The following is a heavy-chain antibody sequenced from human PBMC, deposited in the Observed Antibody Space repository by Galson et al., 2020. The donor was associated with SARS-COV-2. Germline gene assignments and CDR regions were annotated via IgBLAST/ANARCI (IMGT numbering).Heavy chain of an antibody. V-gene: IGHV3-11*06. J-gene: IGHJ1*01. CDR3: ARNGRDCSGGICYGAEYFQH. Sequence: GASLKISCAASGYSFSDYYMSWIRQAPRKGLEWVSYISSSGSYTNYADSVKGRFTISRDNAKKSQYLQMNSLRAEDTAVYYCARNGRDCSGGICYGAEYFQHWGQGTLVIVSS. CDR1: GYSFSDYY. D-gene: IGHD2-15*01. CDR2: ISSSGSYT.